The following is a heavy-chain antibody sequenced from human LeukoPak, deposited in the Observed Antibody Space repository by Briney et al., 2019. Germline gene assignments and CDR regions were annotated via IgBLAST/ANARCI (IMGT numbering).Heavy chain of an antibody. Sequence: PGGSPRLSCAASGFTFSSYAMHWVRQAPGKGLEWVAVISYDGSNKYYADSVKGRFTISRDNSKNTLYLQMNSLRAEDTAVYYCARETPTYYYDSSGYGGVDYWGQGTLVTVSS. CDR3: ARETPTYYYDSSGYGGVDY. J-gene: IGHJ4*02. CDR1: GFTFSSYA. D-gene: IGHD3-22*01. CDR2: ISYDGSNK. V-gene: IGHV3-30*04.